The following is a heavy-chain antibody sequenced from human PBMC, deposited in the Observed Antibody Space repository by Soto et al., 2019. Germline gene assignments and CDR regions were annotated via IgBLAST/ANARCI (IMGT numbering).Heavy chain of an antibody. CDR3: AKGKAHTLFGVDTLFDY. J-gene: IGHJ4*02. V-gene: IGHV3-23*01. D-gene: IGHD3-3*01. CDR2: TRGSGFKK. CDR1: GFIFENFG. Sequence: PGGSLRLSCAASGFIFENFGMSWVRQAPGKGLEWISSTRGSGFKKYYADSVKGRFTISRDNSQKTLYLQMNSLRAEDTAIYYCAKGKAHTLFGVDTLFDYWGQGTLVTVSS.